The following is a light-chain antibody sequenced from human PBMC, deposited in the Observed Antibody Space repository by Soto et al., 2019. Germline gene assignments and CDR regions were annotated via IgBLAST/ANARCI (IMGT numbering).Light chain of an antibody. CDR3: QQYNNWPFS. V-gene: IGKV1-5*03. J-gene: IGKJ5*01. Sequence: DIQMTQSPSTLSASVGDRVTITCRASQSINSWLAWYQQKPGKAPKFLIYKASTLESGVPSRFSGSGSGTEFTLTISGLQSEDFALYFCQQYNNWPFSFGQGTRLEIK. CDR1: QSINSW. CDR2: KAS.